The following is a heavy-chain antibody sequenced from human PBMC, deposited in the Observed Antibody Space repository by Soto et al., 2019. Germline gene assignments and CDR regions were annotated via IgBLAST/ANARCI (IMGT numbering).Heavy chain of an antibody. CDR2: IYYRATT. CDR3: ARALWGPPRHMRGFDP. D-gene: IGHD3-16*01. CDR1: GGSISSYY. Sequence: SETLSLTCTVSGGSISSYYWSWIRQPPGKGLEGSGDIYYRATTNYNACLKSRVTISVDTSKNQFSLKLTSVTAADTAVYYCARALWGPPRHMRGFDPRGQGTLVTGSS. V-gene: IGHV4-59*01. J-gene: IGHJ5*02.